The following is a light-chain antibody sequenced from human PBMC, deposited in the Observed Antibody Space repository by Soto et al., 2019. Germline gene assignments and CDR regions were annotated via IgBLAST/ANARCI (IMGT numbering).Light chain of an antibody. CDR2: QDS. CDR1: KLGDKY. Sequence: SCELTQPPSVSVSPGQTASITCSGDKLGDKYACWYQQKPGQSPVLVIYQDSKRPSGIPERFSGSNSGNTATPTISGTQAMDEADYYCQAWDSSTVVFGGGTKLTV. V-gene: IGLV3-1*01. CDR3: QAWDSSTVV. J-gene: IGLJ2*01.